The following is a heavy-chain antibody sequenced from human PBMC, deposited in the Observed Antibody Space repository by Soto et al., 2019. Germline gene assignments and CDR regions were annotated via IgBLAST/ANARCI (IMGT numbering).Heavy chain of an antibody. CDR3: ARPKGAAYSAFDI. CDR1: GFTFGRHW. Sequence: EVQLVESGGGLVQPGGSLRLSCAASGFTFGRHWMHWIRQTPGEGLVSISRVNPEATITDYADSVRGRFTISRDNAKSTLYLEMHSLTAEDTGVYYCARPKGAAYSAFDIWGQATKVTVSS. J-gene: IGHJ3*02. D-gene: IGHD2-21*01. CDR2: VNPEATIT. V-gene: IGHV3-74*01.